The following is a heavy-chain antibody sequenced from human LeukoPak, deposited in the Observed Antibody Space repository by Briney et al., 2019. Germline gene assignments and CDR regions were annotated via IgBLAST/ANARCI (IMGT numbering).Heavy chain of an antibody. Sequence: GASVRLSCRASGYTFTIYGNSWVRQAPGQGLEWRGWISAYNGITKYAQKLQGRVTMTTDTSTSTAYMELRSLRSDDTAVYYCARVTLPYVIFYCYYYYMDFWGKGTAVTVSS. CDR1: GYTFTIYG. CDR3: ARVTLPYVIFYCYYYYMDF. V-gene: IGHV1-18*01. D-gene: IGHD3/OR15-3a*01. CDR2: ISAYNGIT. J-gene: IGHJ6*03.